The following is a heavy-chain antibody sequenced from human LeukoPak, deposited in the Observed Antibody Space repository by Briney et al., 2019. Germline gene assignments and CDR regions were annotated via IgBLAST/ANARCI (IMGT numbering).Heavy chain of an antibody. CDR3: ARDAAGYSSPPGVWFDP. CDR1: GFTFSSYS. D-gene: IGHD6-19*01. Sequence: GGSLRLSCAASGFTFSSYSMNWVRQAPGKGLEWVSSISSGNTYIYYADSVKGRFTISRDNAKNSLYLQMNSLRAEDTALYYCARDAAGYSSPPGVWFDPWGQGTLVTVSS. V-gene: IGHV3-21*01. J-gene: IGHJ5*02. CDR2: ISSGNTYI.